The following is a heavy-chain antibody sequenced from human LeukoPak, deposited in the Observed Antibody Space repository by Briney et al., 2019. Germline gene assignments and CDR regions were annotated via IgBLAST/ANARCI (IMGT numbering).Heavy chain of an antibody. V-gene: IGHV1-8*01. CDR2: MNPNSGNT. D-gene: IGHD3/OR15-3a*01. CDR1: GYTFTSYD. Sequence: ASVKVSCKASGYTFTSYDINWVRQATGQGLEWMGWMNPNSGNTGYAQKFQGRVTMTRNTSISTAYMELSSLRSEDTAVYYCARGRDDYDCWRGHDIHYFDYWGQGTLVTVS. J-gene: IGHJ4*02. CDR3: ARGRDDYDCWRGHDIHYFDY.